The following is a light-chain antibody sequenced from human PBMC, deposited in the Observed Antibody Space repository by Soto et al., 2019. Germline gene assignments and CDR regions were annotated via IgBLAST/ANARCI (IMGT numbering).Light chain of an antibody. Sequence: NVLTQSPGTLSLSPGQRATLSCRASQTVSSNLAWYQQKPGQAPRLLIYGAATRATGIPARFSGSGSGTDFTLTISRLEPEDFAVYYCQQYGSSPALTFGGGTKVDIK. V-gene: IGKV3-20*01. J-gene: IGKJ4*01. CDR2: GAA. CDR1: QTVSSN. CDR3: QQYGSSPALT.